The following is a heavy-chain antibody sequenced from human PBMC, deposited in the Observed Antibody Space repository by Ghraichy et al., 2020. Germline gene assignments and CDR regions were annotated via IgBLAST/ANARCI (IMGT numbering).Heavy chain of an antibody. J-gene: IGHJ6*02. V-gene: IGHV3-23*01. CDR1: GFTFSSYA. CDR3: AKDFPGSYYDSSGYYYARSGMDV. D-gene: IGHD3-22*01. Sequence: GGSLRLSCAASGFTFSSYAMSWVRQAPGKGLEWVSAISGSGGSTYYADSVKGRFTISRDNSKNTLYLQMNSLRAEDTAVYYCAKDFPGSYYDSSGYYYARSGMDVWGQGTTVTVSS. CDR2: ISGSGGST.